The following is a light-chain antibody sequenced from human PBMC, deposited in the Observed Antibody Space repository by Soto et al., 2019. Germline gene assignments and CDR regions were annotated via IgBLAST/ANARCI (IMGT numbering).Light chain of an antibody. V-gene: IGKV3-15*01. Sequence: ETLMTQSPATVPVSPGERVTLSGMASQSVSIDLAWYQQKPGQAPRLLIYGASTRATDIPPSFTGSGSGTEFTLTISSLQSEDIAVYYCQQYNKWPQTFGQGTKVDIK. CDR3: QQYNKWPQT. J-gene: IGKJ1*01. CDR1: QSVSID. CDR2: GAS.